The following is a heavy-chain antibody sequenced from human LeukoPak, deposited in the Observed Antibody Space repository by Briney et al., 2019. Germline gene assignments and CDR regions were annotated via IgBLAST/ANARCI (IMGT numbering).Heavy chain of an antibody. CDR3: SRESGAFCPFGY. CDR1: GGSLSDYY. Sequence: SETLSLTCTSYGGSLSDYYWSWIRQPPGKGLEWIGEINHSGRTNCSPSLKSRVTISVDTSKNQFSLNLTSVTAADTAIYYCSRESGAFCPFGYWGQGTLVTVPP. J-gene: IGHJ4*02. D-gene: IGHD1-26*01. CDR2: INHSGRT. V-gene: IGHV4-34*01.